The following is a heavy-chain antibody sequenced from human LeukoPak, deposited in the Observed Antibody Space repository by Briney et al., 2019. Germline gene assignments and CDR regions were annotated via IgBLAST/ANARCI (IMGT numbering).Heavy chain of an antibody. Sequence: PGRSLRLSCAASGFTFSTYGMHWVRQAPGKGLEWVAVISYDGSNKNYADSVKGRFTISRDNSKNTLYLQMSSLRAEDTAVYYCARPPTVVNGEWFDPWGQGTLVTVSS. CDR2: ISYDGSNK. D-gene: IGHD4-23*01. V-gene: IGHV3-30*03. CDR1: GFTFSTYG. J-gene: IGHJ5*02. CDR3: ARPPTVVNGEWFDP.